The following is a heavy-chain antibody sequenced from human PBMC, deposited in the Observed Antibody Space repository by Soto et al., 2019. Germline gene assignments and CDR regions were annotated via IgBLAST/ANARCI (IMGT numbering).Heavy chain of an antibody. D-gene: IGHD3-16*01. CDR2: IESGGSI. J-gene: IGHJ3*02. CDR3: ASTTVWKDAFEI. Sequence: EVHLVESGGGLIQPGGSLRLSCAASGVTVNTYYMSWVRQSPGTGLEWVSLIESGGSIYYADSVKGRITISRDNFKNTLSLQMNSLRDKDTAVYFCASTTVWKDAFEIWGQGTLVSVSP. V-gene: IGHV3-53*01. CDR1: GVTVNTYY.